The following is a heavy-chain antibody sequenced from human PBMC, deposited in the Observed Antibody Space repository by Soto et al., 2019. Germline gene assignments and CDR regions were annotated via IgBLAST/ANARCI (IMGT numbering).Heavy chain of an antibody. V-gene: IGHV1-46*01. Sequence: ASLKVSCKASGGAFTSHYMHCVRQAPGQGLEWMGLINPSAGSTSYAQSFQGRVTMTRDTSTSTVFMDLSSLRSEDTAIYYCATPSGYWGQGTLVTVPS. CDR1: GGAFTSHY. CDR3: ATPSGY. J-gene: IGHJ4*02. D-gene: IGHD3-10*01. CDR2: INPSAGST.